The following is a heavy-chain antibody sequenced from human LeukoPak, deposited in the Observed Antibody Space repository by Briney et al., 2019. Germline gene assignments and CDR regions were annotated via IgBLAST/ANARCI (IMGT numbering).Heavy chain of an antibody. CDR1: GFTFSDYY. D-gene: IGHD3-9*01. Sequence: GGSLRLSCAASGFTFSDYYMSWIRQAPGKGLEWVSYISSSGSTIYYADSVKGRVTISRDNAKKSLYLQMKSLRDEDTAVYYCARDQGYDILTGYLGVDYWGQGTLVTVSS. V-gene: IGHV3-11*04. CDR3: ARDQGYDILTGYLGVDY. J-gene: IGHJ4*02. CDR2: ISSSGSTI.